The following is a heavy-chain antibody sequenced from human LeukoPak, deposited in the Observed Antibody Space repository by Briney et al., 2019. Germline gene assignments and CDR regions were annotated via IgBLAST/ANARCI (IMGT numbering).Heavy chain of an antibody. J-gene: IGHJ6*04. CDR2: INPRGST. Sequence: PSETLSLTCGVSGGSFSSHYWTWIGQPPGKGLEWIGEINPRGSTNYNPSLESRVTVSADTSRNQLSLSLTSVTAADSAVYFCARGLRQGSAWSWGPKEKSYQYMDVWGTGTTVIVSS. V-gene: IGHV4-34*01. CDR3: ARGLRQGSAWSWGPKEKSYQYMDV. D-gene: IGHD6-19*01. CDR1: GGSFSSHY.